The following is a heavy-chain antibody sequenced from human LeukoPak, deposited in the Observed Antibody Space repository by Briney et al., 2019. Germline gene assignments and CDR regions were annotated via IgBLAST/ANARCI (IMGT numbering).Heavy chain of an antibody. CDR3: ARGRGTIFGVAVDY. D-gene: IGHD3-3*01. Sequence: PGGSLRLSCTASGFTFSSYSMNWVRQAPGKGLEWVSSISSSSSYIYYADSVKGRFTISRDNAKNSLYLQMNSLRAEDTAVYYCARGRGTIFGVAVDYWGQGTLVTVSS. V-gene: IGHV3-21*01. CDR1: GFTFSSYS. CDR2: ISSSSSYI. J-gene: IGHJ4*02.